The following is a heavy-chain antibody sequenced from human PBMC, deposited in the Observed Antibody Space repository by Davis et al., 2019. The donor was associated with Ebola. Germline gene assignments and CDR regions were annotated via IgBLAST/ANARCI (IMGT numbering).Heavy chain of an antibody. D-gene: IGHD6-25*01. V-gene: IGHV4-34*01. Sequence: PSETLSLTCAVYGGSFSGYYWSWIRQPPGKGLEWIGEINHSGSTNYNPSLKSRVTISVDTSKNQFSLKLSSVTAADTAVYYCARKRRLRYFDLWGRGTLVTVSS. CDR3: ARKRRLRYFDL. CDR2: INHSGST. J-gene: IGHJ2*01. CDR1: GGSFSGYY.